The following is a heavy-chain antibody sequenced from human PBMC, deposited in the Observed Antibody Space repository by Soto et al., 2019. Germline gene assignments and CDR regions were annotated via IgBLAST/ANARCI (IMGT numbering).Heavy chain of an antibody. Sequence: QVQLVESGGGVVQPGRSLRLSCAASGFTFSSYGMHWVRQAPGKGLEWVAVIWYDGSNKYYAESVKGRFTISRDKSKNTLYLQMNSLRAEDTAVYYCARLRAVAGTIPSDYWGQGTLVTVSS. J-gene: IGHJ4*02. CDR2: IWYDGSNK. V-gene: IGHV3-33*01. D-gene: IGHD6-19*01. CDR1: GFTFSSYG. CDR3: ARLRAVAGTIPSDY.